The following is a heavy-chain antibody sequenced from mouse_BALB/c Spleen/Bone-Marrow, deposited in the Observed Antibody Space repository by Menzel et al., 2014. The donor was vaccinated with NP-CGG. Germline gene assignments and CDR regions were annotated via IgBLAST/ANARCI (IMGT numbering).Heavy chain of an antibody. CDR2: INTNGGTT. Sequence: EVQLQESGGVLVQPGGSLKLSCAASGFTFSSYDMSWVRQTPDKRLELVATINTNGGTTYYPDSVRGRFTISRDNAKSTLYLQVSSLKSADTAIYYCARNRYDWFAYWGQGTLVTVSA. CDR1: GFTFSSYD. V-gene: IGHV5-6-3*01. CDR3: ARNRYDWFAY. D-gene: IGHD2-14*01. J-gene: IGHJ3*01.